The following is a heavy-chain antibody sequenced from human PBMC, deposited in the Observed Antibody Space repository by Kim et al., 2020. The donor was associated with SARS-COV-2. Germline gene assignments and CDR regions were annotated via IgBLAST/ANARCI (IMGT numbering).Heavy chain of an antibody. CDR1: GGSFSGYY. CDR3: AGGGELYYDSIGYAPNYAFDN. V-gene: IGHV4-34*01. CDR2: INHSGST. D-gene: IGHD3-22*01. J-gene: IGHJ3*02. Sequence: SETLCLTCAVYGGSFSGYYWSWVRQPPGKGLEWIGEINHSGSTNYNPSLMSRVSISVDTSTNQFPLKLSSVTAADTAVYYCAGGGELYYDSIGYAPNYAFDNWGQGTMVTVSS.